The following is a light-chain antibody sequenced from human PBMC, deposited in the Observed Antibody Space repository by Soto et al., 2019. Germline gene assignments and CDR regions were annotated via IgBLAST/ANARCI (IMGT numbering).Light chain of an antibody. V-gene: IGKV1-33*01. J-gene: IGKJ3*01. Sequence: DIQMTQSPSSLSASVGDRVTITCQASQDISNFLNWYQQKPGKAPKLLIYDASNLETGVPSRFSGSGSGTDFSFTISSLQPEDIATYFCQQYENLPSFGPGTKVDIK. CDR3: QQYENLPS. CDR1: QDISNF. CDR2: DAS.